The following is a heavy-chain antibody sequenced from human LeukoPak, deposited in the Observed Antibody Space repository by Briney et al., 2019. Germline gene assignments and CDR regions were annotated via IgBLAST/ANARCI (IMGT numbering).Heavy chain of an antibody. Sequence: GGSLRLSCAASGFTFSNYAMSWVRQAPGKGLEWVSVISVGGGSAYYAYYPDSVKGRFIISRDNSKNTLYLQMNNLRVEDTAIYYCAKGGSNDYWGQGTLVTVSS. D-gene: IGHD2-2*01. CDR1: GFTFSNYA. CDR2: ISVGGGSA. CDR3: AKGGSNDY. V-gene: IGHV3-23*01. J-gene: IGHJ4*02.